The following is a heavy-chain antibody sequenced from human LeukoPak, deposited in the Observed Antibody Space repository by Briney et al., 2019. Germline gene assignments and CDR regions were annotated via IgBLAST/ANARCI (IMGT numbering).Heavy chain of an antibody. CDR3: ARDSRIAVVRLDP. J-gene: IGHJ5*02. CDR1: GYTFTSYG. D-gene: IGHD3-22*01. CDR2: ISAYNGNT. V-gene: IGHV1-18*01. Sequence: ASVKVSCKASGYTFTSYGISWVRQAPGQGLEWMGWISAYNGNTNYAQKFQGGVTMTRDMSTSTVYMELSSLRSEDTAVYYCARDSRIAVVRLDPWGQGTLVTVSS.